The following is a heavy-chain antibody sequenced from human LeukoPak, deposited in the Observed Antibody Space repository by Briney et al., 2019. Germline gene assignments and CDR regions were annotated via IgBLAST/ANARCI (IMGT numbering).Heavy chain of an antibody. CDR1: GGSFSGHY. V-gene: IGHV4-34*01. CDR2: INHSGST. Sequence: SETLSLTCAVYGGSFSGHYWSWLRQPPGKGLEWIGEINHSGSTNYNPSLKSRVTISVDTSKKQFSLKLSSVTAADTAVYYCARCIAVADLYYFESWGQGTLVTVSS. CDR3: ARCIAVADLYYFES. D-gene: IGHD6-19*01. J-gene: IGHJ4*02.